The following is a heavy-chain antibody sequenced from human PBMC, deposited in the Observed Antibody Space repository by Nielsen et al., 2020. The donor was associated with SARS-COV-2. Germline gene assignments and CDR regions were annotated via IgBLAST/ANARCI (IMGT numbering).Heavy chain of an antibody. CDR1: RFTFSTYS. V-gene: IGHV3-30*03. CDR2: ISYDGSNK. Sequence: GGSLRLSCAASRFTFSTYSMHWVRQAPGKGLEWVAVISYDGSNKYYADSVKGRFTISRDNSKNTLYLQMNSLRAEDTAVYYCARAATWIVVVSPFDYWGQGTLVTVSS. J-gene: IGHJ4*02. D-gene: IGHD3-22*01. CDR3: ARAATWIVVVSPFDY.